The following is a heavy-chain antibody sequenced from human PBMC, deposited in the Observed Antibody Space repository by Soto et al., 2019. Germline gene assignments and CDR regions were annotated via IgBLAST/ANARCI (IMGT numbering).Heavy chain of an antibody. CDR3: ARVGGYGKAFDY. J-gene: IGHJ4*02. D-gene: IGHD5-12*01. Sequence: SETLSLTCTVSGCSISSYYWSWIRQPPGKGLEWIGYIYYSGSTNYNPSLKSRVTISVDTSKNQFSLKLSSVTAADTAVYYCARVGGYGKAFDYWGQGTLVTVSS. CDR1: GCSISSYY. V-gene: IGHV4-59*01. CDR2: IYYSGST.